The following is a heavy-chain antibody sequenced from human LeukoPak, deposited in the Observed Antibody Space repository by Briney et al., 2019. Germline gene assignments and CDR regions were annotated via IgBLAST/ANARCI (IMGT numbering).Heavy chain of an antibody. V-gene: IGHV4-38-2*02. Sequence: SETLSLTCNVFGYSISSAYSWGWIRQPPGKGLEWIGSLYHGGSTYYNPSLKSRVTISVDTSNNQFSLKLSSVTAADTAVYYCARNMVRGVGWFDPWGQGTLVTVSS. J-gene: IGHJ5*02. CDR1: GYSISSAYS. CDR3: ARNMVRGVGWFDP. CDR2: LYHGGST. D-gene: IGHD3-10*01.